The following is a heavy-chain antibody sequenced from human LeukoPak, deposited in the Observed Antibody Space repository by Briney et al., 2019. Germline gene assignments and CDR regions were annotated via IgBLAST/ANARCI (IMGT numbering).Heavy chain of an antibody. D-gene: IGHD3-22*01. CDR1: GGSISSSSYY. CDR2: IYTSGST. J-gene: IGHJ4*02. V-gene: IGHV4-61*02. CDR3: ATGWVITGEN. Sequence: SETLSLTCTVSGGSISSSSYYWGWIRQPPGKGLEWIGRIYTSGSTNYNPSLKSRVTISVDTSKNQFSLKLSSVTAADTAVYYCATGWVITGENWGQGTLVTVSS.